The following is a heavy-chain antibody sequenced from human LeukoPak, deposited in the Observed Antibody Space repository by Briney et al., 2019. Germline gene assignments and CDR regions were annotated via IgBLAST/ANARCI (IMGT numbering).Heavy chain of an antibody. CDR3: WADAFDI. V-gene: IGHV4-39*01. CDR1: GGSISSSRYY. D-gene: IGHD7-27*01. CDR2: IYYSGST. J-gene: IGHJ3*02. Sequence: SETLSLTCTVSGGSISSSRYYWGWIRQPPGKGLEWIGSIYYSGSTYYNPSLKSRVTISVDTSKNQFCLKLSSVTAADTAVYYCWADAFDIWGQGTMVTVSS.